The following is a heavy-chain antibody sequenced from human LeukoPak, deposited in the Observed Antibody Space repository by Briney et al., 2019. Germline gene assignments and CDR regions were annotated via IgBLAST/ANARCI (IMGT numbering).Heavy chain of an antibody. Sequence: GGSLRLSCAASGFTFNNYGMSWVRQAPGKGLEWVSAISGSGGSTYYADSVKGRFTISRDNSKNTLYLQMSSLRAEDTAVYYCASQSGSYFQINGPPNYWGQGALVTVSS. V-gene: IGHV3-23*01. D-gene: IGHD1-26*01. CDR3: ASQSGSYFQINGPPNY. CDR1: GFTFNNYG. CDR2: ISGSGGST. J-gene: IGHJ4*02.